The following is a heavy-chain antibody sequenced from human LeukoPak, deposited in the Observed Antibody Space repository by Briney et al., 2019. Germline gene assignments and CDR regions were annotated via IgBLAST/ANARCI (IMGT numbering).Heavy chain of an antibody. CDR2: IIPILGIA. CDR1: GGTFSSYA. Sequence: SVKVSCKASGGTFSSYAISWVRQAPGQGLEWMGRIIPILGIANYAQKFQGRVTITADKSTSTAYMELSSLRSEDTAVYYCAKDSGPTRHPFYYYMDVWGKGTTVTVSS. CDR3: AKDSGPTRHPFYYYMDV. D-gene: IGHD5-24*01. V-gene: IGHV1-69*04. J-gene: IGHJ6*03.